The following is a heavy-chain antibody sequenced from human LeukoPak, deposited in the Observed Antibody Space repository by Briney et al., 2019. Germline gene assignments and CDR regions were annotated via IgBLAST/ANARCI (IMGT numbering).Heavy chain of an antibody. J-gene: IGHJ5*02. CDR2: IWYDGANK. V-gene: IGHV3-33*07. Sequence: GGSLRLSCAASGFTFSRYGMYWVRQAPGKGLDWVAVIWYDGANKYYADSVKGRFTISRDNAKNSLYLQMNSLRAEDTAVYYCARDQEGTTVTTPAWGQGTLVTVSS. CDR3: ARDQEGTTVTTPA. CDR1: GFTFSRYG. D-gene: IGHD4-17*01.